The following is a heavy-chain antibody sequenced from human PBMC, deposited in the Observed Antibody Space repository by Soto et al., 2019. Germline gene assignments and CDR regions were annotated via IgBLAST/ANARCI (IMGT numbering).Heavy chain of an antibody. CDR1: GFTFDDYT. D-gene: IGHD2-8*01. V-gene: IGHV3-23*01. Sequence: GGSLRLSCAASGFTFDDYTMHWVRQAPGKGLEWVSAISGSGGSTYYADSVKGRFTISRDNSKNTLYLQMNSLRAEDTAVYYCAKVMYGNDYDAFDIWGQGTMVTVSS. CDR2: ISGSGGST. CDR3: AKVMYGNDYDAFDI. J-gene: IGHJ3*02.